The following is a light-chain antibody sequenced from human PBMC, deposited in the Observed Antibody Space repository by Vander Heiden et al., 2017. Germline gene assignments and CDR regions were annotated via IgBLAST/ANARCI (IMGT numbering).Light chain of an antibody. J-gene: IGKJ4*01. CDR3: HHDGSSALT. CDR2: GAS. V-gene: IGKV3-20*01. Sequence: DIELTQSPVTLSLSPGERATLTCRASQSLSSSYLAWYQQKPGQAPRLHVYGASSRATGIPDRFSGSGSGTDFTLSISRLEPEDFAVYYCHHDGSSALTFGGGTKVEIK. CDR1: QSLSSSY.